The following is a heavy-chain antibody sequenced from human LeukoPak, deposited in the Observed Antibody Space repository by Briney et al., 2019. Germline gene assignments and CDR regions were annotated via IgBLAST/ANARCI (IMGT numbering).Heavy chain of an antibody. Sequence: SESLSLTLDVCGGWIKSYYWSWIRQHPGKGLEWIGYIYYSGSTNYNPSLKSRVTISVDTSKNQFSLKLSSVTAADTAVYYCARAPRWLPYFDCWGQGTLVTVSS. CDR1: GGWIKSYY. CDR3: ARAPRWLPYFDC. V-gene: IGHV4-59*01. CDR2: IYYSGST. D-gene: IGHD5-12*01. J-gene: IGHJ4*02.